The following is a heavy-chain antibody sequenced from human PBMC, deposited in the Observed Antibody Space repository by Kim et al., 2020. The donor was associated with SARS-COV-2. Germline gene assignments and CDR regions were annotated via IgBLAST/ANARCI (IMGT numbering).Heavy chain of an antibody. Sequence: SETLSLTCAVYGGSFSGYYWSWIRQPPGKGLEWIGEINHSGSTNYNPSLKSRVTISVDTSKNQFSLKLSSVTAADTAVYYCAVTYYYYSGMDVWGQGTTVTVAS. CDR3: AVTYYYYSGMDV. V-gene: IGHV4-34*01. J-gene: IGHJ6*02. CDR2: INHSGST. D-gene: IGHD4-4*01. CDR1: GGSFSGYY.